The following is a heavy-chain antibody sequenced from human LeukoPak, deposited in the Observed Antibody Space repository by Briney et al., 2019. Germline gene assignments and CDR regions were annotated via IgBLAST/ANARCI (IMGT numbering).Heavy chain of an antibody. D-gene: IGHD6-19*01. CDR1: GGSFSGYY. CDR3: AREKAVTGRALDY. J-gene: IGHJ4*02. CDR2: INHSGST. V-gene: IGHV4-34*01. Sequence: SETLSLTCAVYGGSFSGYYWSWIRQPPGKGLEWIGEINHSGSTNYNPSLKSRVTISVDTSKNQFSLKLNSVTAADTAVYYCAREKAVTGRALDYWGQGTLVTVSS.